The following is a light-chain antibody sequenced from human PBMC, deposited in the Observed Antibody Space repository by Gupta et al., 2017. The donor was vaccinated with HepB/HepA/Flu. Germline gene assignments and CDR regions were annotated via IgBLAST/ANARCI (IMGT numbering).Light chain of an antibody. V-gene: IGLV3-1*01. J-gene: IGLJ2*01. CDR1: KLGDKY. CDR3: QAWDSSILHEV. CDR2: QDS. Sequence: SYELTQPPSVSVSPGQTASIPCSGDKLGDKYACWYQQKPGQSPVLVIYQDSKRPSGIPERFSGSNSGNTATLTISGTQAMDEADYYCQAWDSSILHEVFGGGTKLTVL.